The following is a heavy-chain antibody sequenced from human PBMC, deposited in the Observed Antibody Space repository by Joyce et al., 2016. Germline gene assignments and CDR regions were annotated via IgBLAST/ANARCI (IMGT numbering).Heavy chain of an antibody. CDR1: GGSFSGYY. CDR3: ARGPRSNWGLVWFDP. D-gene: IGHD7-27*01. Sequence: QVQLQQWGAGLLKPSETLSLTCAVYGGSFSGYYWSWIRQPPGQGLEWIGEINHRGSTNYNPSLKSRVTIAVDTAKNQFSLKLSSVTAADAAVYYCARGPRSNWGLVWFDPWGQGTLVTVSS. CDR2: INHRGST. V-gene: IGHV4-34*01. J-gene: IGHJ5*02.